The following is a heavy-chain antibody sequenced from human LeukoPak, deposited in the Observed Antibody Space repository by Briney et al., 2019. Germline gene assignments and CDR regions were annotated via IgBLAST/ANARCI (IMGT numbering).Heavy chain of an antibody. Sequence: ASVKVSCKASGGTFSSYAISWVRQATGQGLEWMGWMNPNSGNTGYAQKFQGRVTMTRNTSISTAYMELSSLRSEDTAVYYCARSYPLRWYDYVWGSYRLPSNWFDYWGQGTLVTVSS. V-gene: IGHV1-8*02. J-gene: IGHJ4*02. CDR2: MNPNSGNT. CDR1: GGTFSSYA. CDR3: ARSYPLRWYDYVWGSYRLPSNWFDY. D-gene: IGHD3-16*02.